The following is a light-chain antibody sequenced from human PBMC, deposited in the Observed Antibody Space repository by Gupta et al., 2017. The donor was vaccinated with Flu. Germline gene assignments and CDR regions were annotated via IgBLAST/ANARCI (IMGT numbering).Light chain of an antibody. CDR3: KVWDSSSYHVV. V-gene: IGLV3-21*02. CDR2: DDS. Sequence: SYVLTQPPSVSVAPGQTATSTCGGNNIGSKAVHWYQREPGQAPVLIVNDDSARPSGIPERFSGSNSGNTATLTITRVEAGDEAAYYCKVWDSSSYHVVFGGGPKLTVL. J-gene: IGLJ2*01. CDR1: NIGSKA.